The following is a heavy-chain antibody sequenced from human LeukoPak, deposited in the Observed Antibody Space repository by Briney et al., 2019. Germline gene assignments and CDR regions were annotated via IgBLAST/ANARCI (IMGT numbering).Heavy chain of an antibody. V-gene: IGHV3-21*04. Sequence: PGGSLRLSCAASGFTFSSYNMNWVRQAPGKGLEWVSSISSSSRYKYYADSVKGRFTISRDNAKNSLYLQMNSLRAEDTALYYCSKDAGSGTYGTFDYWGQGTLVIVSS. CDR2: ISSSSRYK. D-gene: IGHD3-10*01. CDR3: SKDAGSGTYGTFDY. J-gene: IGHJ4*02. CDR1: GFTFSSYN.